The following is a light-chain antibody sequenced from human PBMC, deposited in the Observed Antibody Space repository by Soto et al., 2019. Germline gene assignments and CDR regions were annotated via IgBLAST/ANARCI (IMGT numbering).Light chain of an antibody. Sequence: DIQMAQSPSNLSASVEDAISIXWRASQKLRGGLDGHQQKPGKAPKLTIYDVSALKPGGPTRFSCSGSATEFTLTISSLQPEDFATYYGQQYDSFSVTVGQGTKVDI. CDR1: QKLRGG. J-gene: IGKJ1*01. CDR2: DVS. V-gene: IGKV1-5*01. CDR3: QQYDSFSVT.